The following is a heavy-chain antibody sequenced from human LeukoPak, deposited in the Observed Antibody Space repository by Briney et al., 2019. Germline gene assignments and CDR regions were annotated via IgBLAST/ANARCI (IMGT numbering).Heavy chain of an antibody. CDR1: GDSISNYY. Sequence: PSETLSLTCTVSGDSISNYYWSWIRQSPGKKLEWIGYMYNRGSTIYNPSLKSRVTISTDTSKNQLSLRLTSVIAADTAVYYCARAEKAVTGTLDYWGQGTLITVSS. D-gene: IGHD6-19*01. V-gene: IGHV4-59*01. J-gene: IGHJ4*02. CDR2: MYNRGST. CDR3: ARAEKAVTGTLDY.